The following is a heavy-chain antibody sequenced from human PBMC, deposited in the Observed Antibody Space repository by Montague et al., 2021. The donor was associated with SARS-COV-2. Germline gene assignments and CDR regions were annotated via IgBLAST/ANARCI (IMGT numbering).Heavy chain of an antibody. CDR2: ISISDGNT. Sequence: SLRLSCAASGFTFSSYAMSWFRQAPGKGLEWVSTISISDGNTYYADSVKGRFTISRDKSKNTLYLQMNSLRAEDTAVYYCAKDRQLVGDDAFDIWGQGTMVIVSS. V-gene: IGHV3-23*01. D-gene: IGHD6-13*01. CDR1: GFTFSSYA. J-gene: IGHJ3*02. CDR3: AKDRQLVGDDAFDI.